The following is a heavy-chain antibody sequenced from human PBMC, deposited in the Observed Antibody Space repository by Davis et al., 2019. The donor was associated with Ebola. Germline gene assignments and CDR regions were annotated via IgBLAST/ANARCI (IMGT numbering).Heavy chain of an antibody. D-gene: IGHD2-21*02. J-gene: IGHJ5*02. Sequence: MPSETLSLTCAVSGASVSDKYWWSWIRQPPGKGLEWIGEINHSGSSNYNSSLKSRVTISVDTSKNQFSLKLNSVTAADTAVYYCARRSRIVVVTAMGFHDPWGQGTRVTVSS. V-gene: IGHV4-4*02. CDR1: GASVSDKY. CDR3: ARRSRIVVVTAMGFHDP. CDR2: INHSGSS.